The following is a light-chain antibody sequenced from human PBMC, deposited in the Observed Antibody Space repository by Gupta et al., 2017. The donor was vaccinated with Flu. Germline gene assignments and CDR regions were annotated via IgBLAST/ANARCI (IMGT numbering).Light chain of an antibody. CDR1: NIGIKT. CDR3: QVWDSPNNQYV. Sequence: SYVLTQSPSVSVAPGQTVTVSCGGDNIGIKTVHWYQQRPGQAPVLVVYDDSGRPSGNPERFSGSNSGNTATLTISRVEAGDEADYYCQVWDSPNNQYVFGTGTKVTVL. CDR2: DDS. J-gene: IGLJ1*01. V-gene: IGLV3-21*02.